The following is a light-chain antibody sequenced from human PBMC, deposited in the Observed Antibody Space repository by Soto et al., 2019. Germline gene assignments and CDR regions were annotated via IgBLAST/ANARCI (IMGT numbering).Light chain of an antibody. V-gene: IGKV3-15*01. CDR2: GAS. Sequence: EIVMTQSQATLSVSPGERATLSCRASQSVSSNLAWYQQKPGQAPRLLIYGASTRATGIPARFSGSGSGTEFTLTISSLQSEDFAVYYCQQYNNWPPYTFGHGTKLEMK. CDR3: QQYNNWPPYT. J-gene: IGKJ2*01. CDR1: QSVSSN.